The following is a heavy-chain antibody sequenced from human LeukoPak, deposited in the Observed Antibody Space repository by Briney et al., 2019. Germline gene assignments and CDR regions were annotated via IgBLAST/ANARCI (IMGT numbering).Heavy chain of an antibody. J-gene: IGHJ4*02. CDR2: ISSSSSYI. D-gene: IGHD4-17*01. V-gene: IGHV3-21*01. CDR1: GFTFSSYS. CDR3: AGANYDYGDFIDC. Sequence: GGSLRLSCAASGFTFSSYSMNWVRQAPGKGLEWVSSISSSSSYIYYADSVKGRFTISRDNAKNSLYLQMNSLRAEDTAVYYCAGANYDYGDFIDCRGQGTLVTVSS.